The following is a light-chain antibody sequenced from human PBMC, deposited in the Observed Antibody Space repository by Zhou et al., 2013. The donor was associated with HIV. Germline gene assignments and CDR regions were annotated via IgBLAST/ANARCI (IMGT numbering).Light chain of an antibody. Sequence: EVVMTQSPGTLSLSPGEIVSLSCRASQSVSSSYLAWYQQKPGQAPRLLIYGASSRATGIPDRFSGSGSGTDFTLTISRLEPEDFAVYYCQQYGSSPPSLTFGGGTKVEIK. CDR3: QQYGSSPPSLT. CDR2: GAS. V-gene: IGKV3-20*01. J-gene: IGKJ4*01. CDR1: QSVSSSY.